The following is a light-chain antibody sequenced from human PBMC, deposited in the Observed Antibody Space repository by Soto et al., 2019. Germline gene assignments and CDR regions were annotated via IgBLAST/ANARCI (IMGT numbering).Light chain of an antibody. V-gene: IGKV3-20*01. J-gene: IGKJ1*01. CDR3: QQYGSSPT. Sequence: EIVMTQSPATLSVSSGERATLSFRASQSVFSSYLAWYQQKPGQAPRLLIYGASSRATGIPDRFSGSGSGTDFTLTISRLEPEDFAVYYCQQYGSSPTFGQGTKVDIK. CDR2: GAS. CDR1: QSVFSSY.